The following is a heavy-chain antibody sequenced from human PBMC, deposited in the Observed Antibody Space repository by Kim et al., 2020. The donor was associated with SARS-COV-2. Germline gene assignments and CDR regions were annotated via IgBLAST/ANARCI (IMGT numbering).Heavy chain of an antibody. Sequence: SLKSRVTLSVDTSTNQFSLKLSSVTAADTAVYYCARDMERYCSGGSCYVDWGQGTLVTVSS. V-gene: IGHV4-31*02. D-gene: IGHD2-15*01. J-gene: IGHJ4*02. CDR3: ARDMERYCSGGSCYVD.